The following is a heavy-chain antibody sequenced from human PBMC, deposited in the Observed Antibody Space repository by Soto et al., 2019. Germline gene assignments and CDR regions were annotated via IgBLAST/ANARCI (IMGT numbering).Heavy chain of an antibody. CDR2: INAGNGDT. V-gene: IGHV1-3*01. CDR3: ARDWTHYDSSGPGDY. CDR1: GYTFTSYP. Sequence: ASVKVSCKASGYTFTSYPMHWVRQAPGQRLEWMGWINAGNGDTKYSQKFQGRVTITRVTSAITAYMELSSLRSEGTAVYYCARDWTHYDSSGPGDYWGQGTLVTVSS. J-gene: IGHJ4*02. D-gene: IGHD3-22*01.